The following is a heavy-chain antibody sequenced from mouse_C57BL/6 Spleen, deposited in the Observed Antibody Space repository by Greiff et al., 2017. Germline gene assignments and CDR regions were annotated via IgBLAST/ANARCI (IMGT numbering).Heavy chain of an antibody. CDR3: AIYDGYEGFAY. V-gene: IGHV2-9-1*01. CDR2: IWTGGGT. D-gene: IGHD2-3*01. J-gene: IGHJ3*01. Sequence: VKLQESGPGLVAPSQSLSITCTISWVRQPPGKGLEWLGVIWTGGGTNYNSALKSRLSISKDNSKSQVFLKMNSLQTDDTARYYCAIYDGYEGFAYWGQGTLVTVSA.